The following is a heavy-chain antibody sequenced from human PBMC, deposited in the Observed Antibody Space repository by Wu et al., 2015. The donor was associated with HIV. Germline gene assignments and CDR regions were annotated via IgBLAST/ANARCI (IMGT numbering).Heavy chain of an antibody. J-gene: IGHJ4*02. CDR3: ARRIATAGTPFDS. V-gene: IGHV1-2*02. Sequence: QVQLMQSGAEVKKPGASVKVSCKASGYTFSDHYIHWVRQAPGQGLEWMGWINPNSGATNYAQKFQGRVTMTRDESTSTAYMEVSSLRYEDTALYFCARRIATAGTPFDSWGLGTMVTVSS. CDR1: GYTFSDHY. D-gene: IGHD6-25*01. CDR2: INPNSGAT.